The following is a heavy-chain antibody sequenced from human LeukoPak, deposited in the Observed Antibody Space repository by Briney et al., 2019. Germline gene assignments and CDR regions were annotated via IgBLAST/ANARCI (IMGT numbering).Heavy chain of an antibody. V-gene: IGHV3-7*01. CDR3: TRGGASSKPLDA. J-gene: IGHJ5*02. CDR1: GFSLSSYW. D-gene: IGHD3-10*01. CDR2: IKPDGSDT. Sequence: QAGGSLRLSREASGFSLSSYWMSWVRLAPGKGLEWVANIKPDGSDTRQVDSVKGRFTISRDNAKNSLYLQMSGLRGEDTAVYYCTRGGASSKPLDAWGQGTLVTVSS.